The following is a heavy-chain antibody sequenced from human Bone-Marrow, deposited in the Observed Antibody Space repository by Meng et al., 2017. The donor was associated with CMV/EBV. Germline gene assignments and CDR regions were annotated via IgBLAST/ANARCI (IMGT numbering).Heavy chain of an antibody. CDR2: ISYDGSNK. CDR1: GFTFSSYA. V-gene: IGHV3-30-3*01. D-gene: IGHD1-1*01. Sequence: GESLKISCAASGFTFSSYAMNWVRQAPGKGLEWVAVISYDGSNKYYGDSVKGRFTISRDNSKNTLYLQMNSLRAEDTAVYYCARDQSHNTTGTLYYYYYGMDVWGQGTTVTVSS. J-gene: IGHJ6*02. CDR3: ARDQSHNTTGTLYYYYYGMDV.